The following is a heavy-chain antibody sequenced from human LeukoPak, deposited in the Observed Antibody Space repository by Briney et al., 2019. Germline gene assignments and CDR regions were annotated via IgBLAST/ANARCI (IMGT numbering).Heavy chain of an antibody. D-gene: IGHD3-22*01. CDR1: GGTFSSYA. CDR3: ARETEYYYDSSGYYPLDY. J-gene: IGHJ4*02. Sequence: SVKVSCKASGGTFSSYAISWVRQAPGQGLEWMGGIIPIFGTANYAQKLQGRVTITTDESTSTAYMELSSLRSEDTAVYYCARETEYYYDSSGYYPLDYWGQGTLVTVSS. V-gene: IGHV1-69*05. CDR2: IIPIFGTA.